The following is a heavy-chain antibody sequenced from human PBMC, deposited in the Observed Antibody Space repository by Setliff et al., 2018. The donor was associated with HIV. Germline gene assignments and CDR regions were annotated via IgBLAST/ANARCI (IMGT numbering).Heavy chain of an antibody. CDR1: GFTFDDYA. D-gene: IGHD3-9*01. CDR2: INWNSGSI. J-gene: IGHJ6*03. CDR3: VREGWTLLRYVDWLLSYMDV. Sequence: PGGSLRLSCAASGFTFDDYAMHWVRQVPGKGLEWVSGINWNSGSIDYADSVKGRFTISRDNAKNSLYLQMNSLRVEDTAVYYCVREGWTLLRYVDWLLSYMDVWGKGTTVTVSS. V-gene: IGHV3-9*01.